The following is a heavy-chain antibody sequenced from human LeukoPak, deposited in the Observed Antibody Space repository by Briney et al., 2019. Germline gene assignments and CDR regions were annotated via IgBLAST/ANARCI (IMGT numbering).Heavy chain of an antibody. CDR2: IYPRDSDT. V-gene: IGHV5-51*01. J-gene: IGHJ5*02. D-gene: IGHD3-10*01. CDR1: GSRFTSYW. Sequence: GESLQISCKGSGSRFTSYWIGWVRQMPGKGLEWMGIIYPRDSDTRYSPSFQGQVTISADKSISTAYLQWSSLKASDTAMYYCARGDLFLWFGEKRVWFDPWGQGTLVTVSS. CDR3: ARGDLFLWFGEKRVWFDP.